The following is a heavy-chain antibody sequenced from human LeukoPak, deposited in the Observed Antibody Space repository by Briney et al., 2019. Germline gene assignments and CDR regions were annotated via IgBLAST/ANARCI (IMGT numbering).Heavy chain of an antibody. D-gene: IGHD3-22*01. J-gene: IGHJ4*02. CDR2: ISWNSGSI. V-gene: IGHV3-9*01. CDR3: AKDIGYYYDSSGYVFDY. Sequence: AGGSLRLSCAASGFTFGDYAMHWVRQAPGKGLEWVSGISWNSGSIGYADSVKGRFTISRDNAKNSLYLQMNSLRAEDTALYYCAKDIGYYYDSSGYVFDYWGQGTLVTVSS. CDR1: GFTFGDYA.